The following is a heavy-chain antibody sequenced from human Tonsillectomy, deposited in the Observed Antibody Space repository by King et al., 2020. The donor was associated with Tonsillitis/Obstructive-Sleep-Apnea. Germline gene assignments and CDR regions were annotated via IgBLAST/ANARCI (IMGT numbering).Heavy chain of an antibody. V-gene: IGHV2-5*02. J-gene: IGHJ4*02. CDR2: IYWDDDK. Sequence: TLKESGPTLVKPTQALTLTCTFSGFSLITSGVGVGWIRQPPGKALEWLAAIYWDDDKPYNPSLKNRLTITKDTSTNQVLLIMTNMDPEDTATYFCAHTWYSSSSSGYFDYWGQGILVTVSS. D-gene: IGHD6-6*01. CDR3: AHTWYSSSSSGYFDY. CDR1: GFSLITSGVG.